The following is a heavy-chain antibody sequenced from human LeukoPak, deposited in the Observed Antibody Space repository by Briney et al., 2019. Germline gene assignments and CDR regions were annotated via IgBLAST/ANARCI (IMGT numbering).Heavy chain of an antibody. D-gene: IGHD3-22*01. CDR2: ISSSSSYI. Sequence: GGSLRLSCAASGFTFSSYSMNWVRQAPGKGLEWVSSISSSSSYIYYADSVKGRFTISRDNAKNSLYLQMNSLRAEDTAVYYCARDGQYYYDSSGYFYYFDYWGQGTLVTVSS. CDR3: ARDGQYYYDSSGYFYYFDY. CDR1: GFTFSSYS. V-gene: IGHV3-21*01. J-gene: IGHJ4*02.